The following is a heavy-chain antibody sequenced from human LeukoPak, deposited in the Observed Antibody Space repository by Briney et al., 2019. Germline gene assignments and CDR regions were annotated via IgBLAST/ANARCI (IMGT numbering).Heavy chain of an antibody. CDR3: ARIRYSGSYFDY. Sequence: GGSLRLSCVASGFTVTSNYMNWVRLAPGKGLEWVANIKQDGSEKYYVDSVKGRFTISRDNAKNSLYLQMNSLRAEDTAVYYCARIRYSGSYFDYWGQGTLVTVSS. CDR2: IKQDGSEK. J-gene: IGHJ4*02. V-gene: IGHV3-7*01. D-gene: IGHD1-26*01. CDR1: GFTVTSNY.